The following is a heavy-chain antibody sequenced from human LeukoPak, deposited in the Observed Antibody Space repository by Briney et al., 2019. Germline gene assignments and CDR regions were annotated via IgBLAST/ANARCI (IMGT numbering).Heavy chain of an antibody. D-gene: IGHD6-19*01. Sequence: SETLSLTCTVSGGSISSSSYYWGWIRQPPGKGLEWIGSIYYSGSTYYNPSLKSRVTISVDTSKNQFSLKLSSVTAPDTAVYYCAPMYSSGWPRPNWFDPWGQGTLVTVSS. J-gene: IGHJ5*02. CDR3: APMYSSGWPRPNWFDP. CDR1: GGSISSSSYY. CDR2: IYYSGST. V-gene: IGHV4-39*01.